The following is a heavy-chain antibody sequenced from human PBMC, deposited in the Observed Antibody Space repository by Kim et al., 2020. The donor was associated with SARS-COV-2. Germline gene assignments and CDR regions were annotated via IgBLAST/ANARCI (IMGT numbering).Heavy chain of an antibody. CDR3: ARLGYDILTGYYNPYDY. Sequence: GESLKISCKGSGYSFTSYWISWVRQMPGKCLEWMGRIDPSDSYTNYSPSFQGHVTISADKSISTAYLQWSSLKASDTAMYYCARLGYDILTGYYNPYDYWGQGTLVTVSS. V-gene: IGHV5-10-1*01. J-gene: IGHJ4*02. D-gene: IGHD3-9*01. CDR1: GYSFTSYW. CDR2: IDPSDSYT.